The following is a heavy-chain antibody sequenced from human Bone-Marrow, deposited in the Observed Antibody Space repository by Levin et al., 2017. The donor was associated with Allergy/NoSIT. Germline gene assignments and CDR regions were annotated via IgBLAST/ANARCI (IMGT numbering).Heavy chain of an antibody. J-gene: IGHJ4*02. Sequence: GESLKISCEVSGFTFGDYAMSWFRQAPGKGLEWVGFIRSKAFGGTTEYAASVKGRFTISRVESNSIAYLQMNSLKTEDTAVYYCSRGLELPDYWGQGTLVTVSS. CDR2: IRSKAFGGTT. CDR3: SRGLELPDY. CDR1: GFTFGDYA. D-gene: IGHD1-7*01. V-gene: IGHV3-49*03.